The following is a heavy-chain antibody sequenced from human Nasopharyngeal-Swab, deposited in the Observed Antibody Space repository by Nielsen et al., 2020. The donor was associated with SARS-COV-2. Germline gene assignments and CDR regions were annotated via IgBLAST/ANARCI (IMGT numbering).Heavy chain of an antibody. CDR2: IKSKSDGGTT. J-gene: IGHJ4*02. V-gene: IGHV3-15*01. Sequence: GASLKISCAASGFTFTNAWMGWVRQAPGKGLEWVGRIKSKSDGGTTDYAAPVKGRFSISRDDSRNTIYVQMNTLQTEDTAVYYCTTDRGITERPRFDFWGQGTLVTVSS. CDR3: TTDRGITERPRFDF. D-gene: IGHD1-14*01. CDR1: GFTFTNAW.